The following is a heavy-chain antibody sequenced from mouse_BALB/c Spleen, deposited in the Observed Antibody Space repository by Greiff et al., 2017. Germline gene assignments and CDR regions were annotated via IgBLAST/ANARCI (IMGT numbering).Heavy chain of an antibody. Sequence: VKLMESGAELMKPGASVKISCMATGYTFSSYWIEWVKQRPGHGLEWIGEILPGSGSTNYNEKFKGKATFTADTSSNTAYMQLSSLTSEDSAVYYCARRLYYYGSVWFAYWGQGTLVTVSA. V-gene: IGHV1-9*01. CDR1: GYTFSSYW. CDR3: ARRLYYYGSVWFAY. J-gene: IGHJ3*01. CDR2: ILPGSGST. D-gene: IGHD1-1*01.